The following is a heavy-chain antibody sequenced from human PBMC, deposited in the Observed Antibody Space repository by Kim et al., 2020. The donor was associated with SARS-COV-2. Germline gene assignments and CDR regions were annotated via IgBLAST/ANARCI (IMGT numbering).Heavy chain of an antibody. CDR1: SVSITNYY. CDR3: GGPSVGAMRF. CDR2: ISYGGSA. J-gene: IGHJ2*01. Sequence: SETLSLTCLVSSVSITNYYWSWVRQSPGKTLEWIGYISYGGSASYNPSLKSRVTVSLDTSKNQFSLRLTSVTAADRAVFFCGGPSVGAMRFWGRG. D-gene: IGHD1-26*01. V-gene: IGHV4-59*01.